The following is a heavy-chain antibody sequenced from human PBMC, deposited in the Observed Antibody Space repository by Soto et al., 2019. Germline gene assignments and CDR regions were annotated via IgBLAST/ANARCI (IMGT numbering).Heavy chain of an antibody. Sequence: GGSLRLCCAASGFTFSSYAMSWVRQAPGKGLEWVSAISGSGGSTYYADSVKGRFTISRDNSKNTLYLQMNSLRAEDTAVYYCAKDNVNDYGHYYIDYWGQGTLVTVSS. V-gene: IGHV3-23*01. CDR2: ISGSGGST. J-gene: IGHJ4*02. CDR1: GFTFSSYA. D-gene: IGHD4-17*01. CDR3: AKDNVNDYGHYYIDY.